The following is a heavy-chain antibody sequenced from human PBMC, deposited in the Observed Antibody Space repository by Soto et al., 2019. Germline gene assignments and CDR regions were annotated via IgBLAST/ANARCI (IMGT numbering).Heavy chain of an antibody. CDR1: GYTFTSYG. CDR3: ARRGSPRHRYYYGMHV. Sequence: ASVKVSCKASGYTFTSYGISWVRQAPGQGLEWMGWISAYNGNTNYAQKLQGRVTMTTDTSTSTAYMELRSLRSDDTAVYYCARRGSPRHRYYYGMHVRGQGTTVTVSS. V-gene: IGHV1-18*01. J-gene: IGHJ6*02. D-gene: IGHD3-16*01. CDR2: ISAYNGNT.